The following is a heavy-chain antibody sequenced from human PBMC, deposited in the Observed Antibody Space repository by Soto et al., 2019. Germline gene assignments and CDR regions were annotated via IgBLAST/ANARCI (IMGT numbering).Heavy chain of an antibody. Sequence: GRCLKISGKGSAYSFTSYWIGWVRQMPGKGLEWMGIIYPGDSDTRCSPSCQGPVTISADTSVSTAYLQWSSLKASHTPMYYCARLRGSTSYFDLWGRGCRFTVSS. CDR3: ARLRGSTSYFDL. CDR1: AYSFTSYW. D-gene: IGHD2-2*01. J-gene: IGHJ2*01. V-gene: IGHV5-51*01. CDR2: IYPGDSDT.